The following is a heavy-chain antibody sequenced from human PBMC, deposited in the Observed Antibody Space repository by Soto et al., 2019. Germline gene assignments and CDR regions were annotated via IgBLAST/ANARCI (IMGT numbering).Heavy chain of an antibody. Sequence: QVRLVQSGTEVLQPGASVKVSCTTSGYTFTAYYLHWVRQAPGQGLEWMGWANPKSGATNYAQNFQGRRSMTRDTSLSSAHMQLSRLTSDDTAVYYCATGTNGTTGWFHPWGQGTQVTVSS. CDR3: ATGTNGTTGWFHP. J-gene: IGHJ5*02. CDR1: GYTFTAYY. D-gene: IGHD1-1*01. CDR2: ANPKSGAT. V-gene: IGHV1-2*02.